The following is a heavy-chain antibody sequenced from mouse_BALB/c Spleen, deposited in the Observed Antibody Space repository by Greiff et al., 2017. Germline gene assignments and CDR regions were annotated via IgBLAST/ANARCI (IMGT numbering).Heavy chain of an antibody. Sequence: EVQLQESGGGLVKPGGSLKLSCAASGFTFSSYAMSWVRQSPEKRLEWVAEISSGGSYTYYPDTVTGRFTISRDNAKNTLYLEMSSLRSEDTAMYYCATSLLGPFAYWGQGTLVTVSA. CDR2: ISSGGSYT. D-gene: IGHD6-2*01. CDR3: ATSLLGPFAY. J-gene: IGHJ3*01. V-gene: IGHV5-9-4*01. CDR1: GFTFSSYA.